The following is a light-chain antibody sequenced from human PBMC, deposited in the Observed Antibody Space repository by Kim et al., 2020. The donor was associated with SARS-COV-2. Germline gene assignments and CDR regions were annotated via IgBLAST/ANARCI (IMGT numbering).Light chain of an antibody. CDR2: GAS. J-gene: IGKJ2*01. Sequence: EIVLTQSPGTLSLSPGERATLSCRASQSVSSSYLAWYQQKPGQAPRLPIYGASSRATGIPDRFSGSGSGTDFTLTISRLDPEDFAVYYCQQYGSSPRTFGQGTKLEI. CDR1: QSVSSSY. CDR3: QQYGSSPRT. V-gene: IGKV3-20*01.